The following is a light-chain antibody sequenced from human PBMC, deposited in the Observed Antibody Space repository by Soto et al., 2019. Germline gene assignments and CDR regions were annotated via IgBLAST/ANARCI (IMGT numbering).Light chain of an antibody. V-gene: IGLV1-44*01. CDR3: GAWDDSLNGWV. CDR2: SNN. CDR1: SSNIGSNT. J-gene: IGLJ3*02. Sequence: QSVLTQPPSASGTPGQRVTISCSGSSSNIGSNTVNWYQQLPGTAPKLLIYSNNQRPSGVPDRFSGSKSGTSASLAISGVQSEDEADYYCGAWDDSLNGWVFGGGTKLTVL.